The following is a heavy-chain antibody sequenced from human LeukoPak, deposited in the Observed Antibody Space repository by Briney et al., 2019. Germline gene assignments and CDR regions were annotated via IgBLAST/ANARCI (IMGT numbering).Heavy chain of an antibody. CDR2: INPSGGSA. CDR3: AKLAAAGTAHYYFDY. V-gene: IGHV1-46*01. Sequence: ASVKVSCKASGYTFTSYHMHWVRQAPGQGLEIMGIINPSGGSATYAQKFQGRVTMTRDTSTSTVYMELSSLRSEDTAVYYCAKLAAAGTAHYYFDYWGQGTLVTVSS. D-gene: IGHD6-13*01. J-gene: IGHJ4*02. CDR1: GYTFTSYH.